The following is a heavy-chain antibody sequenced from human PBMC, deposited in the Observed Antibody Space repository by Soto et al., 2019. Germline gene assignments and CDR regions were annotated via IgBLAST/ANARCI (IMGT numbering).Heavy chain of an antibody. CDR1: GFTFSSYS. D-gene: IGHD3-9*01. J-gene: IGHJ4*02. V-gene: IGHV3-48*01. CDR3: APRDILTGYFH. Sequence: EVQLVESGGGLVQPGGSLRLSCAASGFTFSSYSMNWVRQAPGKGLEWVSYISSSSSTIYYADSMKGRFTISRDNAKNSLYLQMNSLRAEDTAVYYCAPRDILTGYFHWGQGTLVTVSS. CDR2: ISSSSSTI.